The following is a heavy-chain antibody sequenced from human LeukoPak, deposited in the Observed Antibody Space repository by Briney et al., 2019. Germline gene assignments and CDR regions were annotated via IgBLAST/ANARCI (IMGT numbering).Heavy chain of an antibody. D-gene: IGHD2-2*02. V-gene: IGHV1-69*04. J-gene: IGHJ6*02. CDR2: IIPILGIA. CDR1: GGTFSSYA. Sequence: ASVKVSCKASGGTFSSYAISWVRQAPGQGLEWMGRIIPILGIANYAQKFQGRVTITADKSTSTAFMELSSLRSEDTAVYYCARGYCSSTSCYKHYYYGMDVWGQGTTVTVSS. CDR3: ARGYCSSTSCYKHYYYGMDV.